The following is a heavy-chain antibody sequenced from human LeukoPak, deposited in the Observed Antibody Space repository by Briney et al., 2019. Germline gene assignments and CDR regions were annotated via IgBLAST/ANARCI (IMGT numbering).Heavy chain of an antibody. J-gene: IGHJ4*02. CDR3: ATDGRSSGWYGFDY. CDR2: ITSPVGRI. V-gene: IGHV3-21*01. D-gene: IGHD6-19*01. CDR1: GFTFSTYS. Sequence: GGSLRLSCAASGFTFSTYSMNWVRQAPGKGLEWVSSITSPVGRIYYADSLKGRITISRDNARSSLYLQMNSLRAEDTAVYYCATDGRSSGWYGFDYWGLGTLVTVSS.